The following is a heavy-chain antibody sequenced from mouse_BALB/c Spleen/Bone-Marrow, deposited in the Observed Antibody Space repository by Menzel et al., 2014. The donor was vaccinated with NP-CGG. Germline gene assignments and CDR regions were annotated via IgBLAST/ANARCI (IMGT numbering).Heavy chain of an antibody. D-gene: IGHD2-1*01. CDR1: GYTFTSYY. CDR2: INPSNGGT. Sequence: VQLQQSGAELVKPGASVKLSCKASGYTFTSYYMYWVKQRPGQGLEWIGVINPSNGGTNFNEKFKSKATLTVDKSSSTAYMQLSSLTSEDSAVYYCTRYGNYYFDYWGQGTTLTVSS. J-gene: IGHJ2*01. CDR3: TRYGNYYFDY. V-gene: IGHV1S81*02.